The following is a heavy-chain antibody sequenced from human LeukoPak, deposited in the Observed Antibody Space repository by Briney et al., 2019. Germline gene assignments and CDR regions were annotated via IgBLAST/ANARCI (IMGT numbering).Heavy chain of an antibody. J-gene: IGHJ4*02. CDR3: ARRNYDLYYFGY. CDR1: GGSISSGGYY. V-gene: IGHV4-31*03. Sequence: PSETLSLTCTVSGGSISSGGYYWSWIRQHPGKGLEWIGYIYYSGSTYYNPSLKSRVTISVDTSKKQFSLKLSSVTAADTAVYYCARRNYDLYYFGYWGQGTLVTVSS. CDR2: IYYSGST. D-gene: IGHD1-7*01.